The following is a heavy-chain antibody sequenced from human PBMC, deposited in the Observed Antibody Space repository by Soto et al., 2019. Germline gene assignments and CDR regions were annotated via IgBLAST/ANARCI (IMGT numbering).Heavy chain of an antibody. V-gene: IGHV1-69*01. CDR3: ARSQGSSTSLEVYYYYYYGMDV. D-gene: IGHD2-2*01. Sequence: QVQLVQSGAEVKKPGSSVKVSCKASGGTFSSYAISWVRQAPGQGLEWMGGIIPISGTANYAQKFQGRVTITADESTGTAYMELSRLRSEDTAVYYCARSQGSSTSLEVYYYYYYGMDVWGQGTTVTGSS. CDR2: IIPISGTA. CDR1: GGTFSSYA. J-gene: IGHJ6*02.